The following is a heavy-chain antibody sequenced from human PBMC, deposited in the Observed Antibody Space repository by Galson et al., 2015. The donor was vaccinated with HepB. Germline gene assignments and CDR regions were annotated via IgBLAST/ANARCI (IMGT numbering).Heavy chain of an antibody. CDR3: AKRYNYPDSGVYSTYWYFDF. CDR1: GFTFSSSA. J-gene: IGHJ2*01. Sequence: SLRLSCAASGFTFSSSAMSWVRQAPGKGLEWVSTISGSGGNIYYADSVKGRFTISRDSSKNTLYLRMNRLRAEDTAEYYCAKRYNYPDSGVYSTYWYFDFWGRGALVTVSS. CDR2: ISGSGGNI. V-gene: IGHV3-23*01. D-gene: IGHD3-22*01.